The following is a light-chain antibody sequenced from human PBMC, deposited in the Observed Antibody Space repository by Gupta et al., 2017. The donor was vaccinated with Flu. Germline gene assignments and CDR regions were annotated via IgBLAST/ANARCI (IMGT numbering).Light chain of an antibody. CDR2: KAS. V-gene: IGKV1-5*03. CDR1: QKISTW. Sequence: DIQMTQSPSTLSASVGDRVIITCRASQKISTWLAWYQQKPGEAPKLLISKASDLESGVPSRFSGSGSWAEFTLTISSLQPDDFATYYCQQYNSNSGTFGQGTKVDIK. CDR3: QQYNSNSGT. J-gene: IGKJ1*01.